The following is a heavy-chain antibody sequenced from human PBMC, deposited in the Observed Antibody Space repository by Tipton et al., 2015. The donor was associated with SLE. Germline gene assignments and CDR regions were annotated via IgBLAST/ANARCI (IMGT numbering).Heavy chain of an antibody. J-gene: IGHJ4*02. V-gene: IGHV3-30*04. CDR2: IFHDGSNE. Sequence: SLRLSCAASGFTFNNYAMHWVRQAPAKGLEWVALIFHDGSNEYYSDSVKGRFTISRDNSKSTLYLQMNRMGAEDTAVYYCATVRCSGGTCYYHYWGQGTLVTVSS. CDR3: ATVRCSGGTCYYHY. D-gene: IGHD2-15*01. CDR1: GFTFNNYA.